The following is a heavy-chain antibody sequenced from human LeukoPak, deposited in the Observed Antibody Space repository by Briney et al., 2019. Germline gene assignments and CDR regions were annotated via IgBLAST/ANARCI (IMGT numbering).Heavy chain of an antibody. CDR1: GFTFSAYW. CDR3: AREASWYGQHYYFDY. Sequence: RAGGSLRLSCAASGFTFSAYWMSWVRQAPGEELEWVANIKPDGSEISYVDSVKGRFTISRDNAKNSLYLQMDSLRAEDTAVYYCAREASWYGQHYYFDYWGQGTLVSVSS. J-gene: IGHJ4*02. D-gene: IGHD6-13*01. V-gene: IGHV3-7*01. CDR2: IKPDGSEI.